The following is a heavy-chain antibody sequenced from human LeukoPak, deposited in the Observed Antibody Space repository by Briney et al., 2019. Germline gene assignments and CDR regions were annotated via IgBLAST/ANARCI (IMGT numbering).Heavy chain of an antibody. CDR2: IYTSGST. Sequence: SQTLSLTCTVSGGSISSGSYYRSWIRQPAGKGLEWIGRIYTSGSTNYNPSLKSRVTISVDTSKNQFSLKLSSVTAADTAVYYCARSSGSYPHFDYWGQGTLVTVSS. J-gene: IGHJ4*02. V-gene: IGHV4-61*02. D-gene: IGHD1-26*01. CDR3: ARSSGSYPHFDY. CDR1: GGSISSGSYY.